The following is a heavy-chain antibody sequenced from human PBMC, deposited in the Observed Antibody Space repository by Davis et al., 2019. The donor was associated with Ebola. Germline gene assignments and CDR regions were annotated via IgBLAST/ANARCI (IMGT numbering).Heavy chain of an antibody. CDR1: GLTFSSSA. CDR3: ARALGLGLGAVD. D-gene: IGHD1-26*01. Sequence: GESLKISCAASGLTFSSSAVHWVRQAPGKGLEWVAVISYDGSKTYYADSVKGRFSISRDNSKNTMYLQMSSLRPDDTAVYYCARALGLGLGAVDWGQGTLVTVSS. V-gene: IGHV3-30-3*01. CDR2: ISYDGSKT. J-gene: IGHJ4*02.